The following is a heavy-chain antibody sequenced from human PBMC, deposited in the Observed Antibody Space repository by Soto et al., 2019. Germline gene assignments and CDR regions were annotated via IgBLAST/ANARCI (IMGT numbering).Heavy chain of an antibody. V-gene: IGHV1-18*01. J-gene: IGHJ4*02. CDR2: ISAYNGNT. CDR1: GYTFTSYG. CDR3: ARGSWVLKRYRSSWAIGY. Sequence: QVQLVQSGAEVKKPGASVKVSCKASGYTFTSYGISWVRQAPGQGLEWMGWISAYNGNTNYAQKLQGRVTMTTDTPTSTAYMELRSLRSDDTAVYSCARGSWVLKRYRSSWAIGYWGQVTLVTVSS. D-gene: IGHD6-13*01.